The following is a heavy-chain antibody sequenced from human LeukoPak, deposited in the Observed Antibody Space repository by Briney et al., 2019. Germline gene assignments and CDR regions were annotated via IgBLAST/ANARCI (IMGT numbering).Heavy chain of an antibody. CDR2: IIGSSGDT. Sequence: GGSLRLSCAASGFSLTNFAMSWVRQAPGKGLEWVSLIIGSSGDTFYADSVKGRFTISRDNSKNRLYLQMNSLRAEDTALYYCAKGAYDYIEMGYFDYWGEGTLVTVSS. CDR1: GFSLTNFA. CDR3: AKGAYDYIEMGYFDY. D-gene: IGHD5-12*01. J-gene: IGHJ4*02. V-gene: IGHV3-23*01.